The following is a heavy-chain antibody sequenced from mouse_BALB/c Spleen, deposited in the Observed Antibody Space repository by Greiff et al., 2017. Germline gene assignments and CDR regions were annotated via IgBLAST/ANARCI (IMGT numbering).Heavy chain of an antibody. CDR1: GFSLTSYG. Sequence: VQVVESGPGLVAPSQSLSITCTVSGFSLTSYGVHWVRQPPGKGLEWLGVIWAGGSTNYNSALMSRLSISKDNSKSQVFLKMNSLQTDDTAMYYCARDEYDYDGFAYWGQGTLVTVSA. D-gene: IGHD2-4*01. J-gene: IGHJ3*01. CDR3: ARDEYDYDGFAY. CDR2: IWAGGST. V-gene: IGHV2-9*02.